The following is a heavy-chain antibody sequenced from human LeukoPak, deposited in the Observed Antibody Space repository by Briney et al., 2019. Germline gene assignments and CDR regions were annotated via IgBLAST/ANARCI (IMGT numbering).Heavy chain of an antibody. D-gene: IGHD1-1*01. J-gene: IGHJ4*02. Sequence: SQTLSLTCAISGDSVSSNSAAWNWIRQSPSRGLEWLGRTYYRSKWYNDYALSVKSRITINPDTYKNQFSLQLNSVTPEDTAVYYCARGEKEISNWSFGYWGQGTLVTVSS. CDR2: TYYRSKWYN. CDR3: ARGEKEISNWSFGY. CDR1: GDSVSSNSAA. V-gene: IGHV6-1*01.